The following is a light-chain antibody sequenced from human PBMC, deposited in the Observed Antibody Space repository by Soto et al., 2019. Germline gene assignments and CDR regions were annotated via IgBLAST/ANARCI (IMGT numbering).Light chain of an antibody. V-gene: IGKV4-1*01. CDR2: WAS. CDR1: QSVLYSSNNKNY. CDR3: QQYYSTPPYT. J-gene: IGKJ2*01. Sequence: IVMTQSPDSLAVSLGERATINCKSSQSVLYSSNNKNYLAWYRQKPGQPPKLPIYWASIRESGVPDRISGSGSGTDFTLTISSRQAEDVAVYYCQQYYSTPPYTFGQGTKLEIK.